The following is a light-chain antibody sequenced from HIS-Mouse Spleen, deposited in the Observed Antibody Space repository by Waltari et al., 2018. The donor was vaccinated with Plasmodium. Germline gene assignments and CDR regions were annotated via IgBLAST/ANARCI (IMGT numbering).Light chain of an antibody. CDR3: YSTDSSGNHRV. Sequence: SYELTQPPSVSVSPAQTARITCSGAASPKQYAYWYQQKSGQAPVLVIYEDSKRPSGIPERFSGSSSGTMATLTISGAQVEDEADYYCYSTDSSGNHRVFGGGTKLTVL. V-gene: IGLV3-10*01. J-gene: IGLJ3*02. CDR2: EDS. CDR1: ASPKQY.